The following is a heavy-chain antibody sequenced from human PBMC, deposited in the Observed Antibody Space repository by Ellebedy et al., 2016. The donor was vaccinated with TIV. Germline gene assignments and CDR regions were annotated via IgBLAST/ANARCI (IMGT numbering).Heavy chain of an antibody. CDR2: IHYTGST. J-gene: IGHJ6*02. Sequence: GSLRLXXSVSDGSVNNRGYYWAWLRQPPGKGLEWIGHIHYTGSTDYNPSLKSRVTISVDTSKNHFSLIVASVTAADTAVYFCAGGTHYYYGWDVWGPGTTVIVS. V-gene: IGHV4-61*03. CDR3: AGGTHYYYGWDV. CDR1: DGSVNNRGYY.